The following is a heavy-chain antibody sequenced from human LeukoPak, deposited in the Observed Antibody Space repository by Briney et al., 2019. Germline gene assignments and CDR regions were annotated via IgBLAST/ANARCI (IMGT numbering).Heavy chain of an antibody. Sequence: PGGSLRLSCAASGFTFSSYAMSWVRQAPGKGLEWVSAISGSGGSTYYADSVKGRFTISRDNSKNTLYLQMNSLRAEDTAVYYCARGGSYALGAFDIWGQGTMVTVSS. J-gene: IGHJ3*02. CDR1: GFTFSSYA. CDR2: ISGSGGST. V-gene: IGHV3-23*01. CDR3: ARGGSYALGAFDI. D-gene: IGHD1-26*01.